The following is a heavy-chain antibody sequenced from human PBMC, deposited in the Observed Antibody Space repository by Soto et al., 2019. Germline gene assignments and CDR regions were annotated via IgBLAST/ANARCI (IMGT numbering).Heavy chain of an antibody. Sequence: EVQLVESGGGLVKPGGSLRLSCAASGFTFRSYTMNWVRQAPGKGLEWVSSISSRSTYIYYADSVKGRFTISRDNAKNLLNLQMNSRRAEDTAVYYCARDHGDALDIWGQGTMVTASS. CDR2: ISSRSTYI. V-gene: IGHV3-21*01. CDR1: GFTFRSYT. J-gene: IGHJ3*02. CDR3: ARDHGDALDI.